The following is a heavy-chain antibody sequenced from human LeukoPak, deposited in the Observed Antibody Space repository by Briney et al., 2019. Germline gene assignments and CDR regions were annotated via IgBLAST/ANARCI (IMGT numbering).Heavy chain of an antibody. V-gene: IGHV1-8*03. D-gene: IGHD6-6*01. Sequence: VASVKVSCKASGYTFTSYDINWVRQATGQGLEWMGWMNPNSGNTGYAQKFQGRVTITRNTSISTAYMELSSLRSEDTAVYYCARLSSSFTIDYWGQGTLVTVSS. CDR2: MNPNSGNT. J-gene: IGHJ4*02. CDR3: ARLSSSFTIDY. CDR1: GYTFTSYD.